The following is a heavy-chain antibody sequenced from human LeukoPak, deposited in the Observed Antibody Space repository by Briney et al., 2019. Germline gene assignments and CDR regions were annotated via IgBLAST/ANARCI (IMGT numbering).Heavy chain of an antibody. D-gene: IGHD5-12*01. Sequence: PSETLSLTCTVYGGSISSYYWSWIRQPPGKGLEWIGYIYYSGSTNYNPSLKSRVTISVDTSKNQFSLKLSSVTAADTAVYYCARGLDIVATETDYYYYYGMDVWGQGTTVTVSS. CDR1: GGSISSYY. J-gene: IGHJ6*02. V-gene: IGHV4-59*01. CDR2: IYYSGST. CDR3: ARGLDIVATETDYYYYYGMDV.